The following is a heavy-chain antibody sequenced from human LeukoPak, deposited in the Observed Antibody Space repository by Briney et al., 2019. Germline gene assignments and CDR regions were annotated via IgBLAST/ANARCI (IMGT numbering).Heavy chain of an antibody. Sequence: KTSETLSLTCAVYGGSFSGYYYNWIRQPPGKGLEWIGEINHSGSTNYNPSLKSRVTISVDTSKNQFSLKLSSVTAADTAVYYCARALGELFFYYYYGMDVWGQGTTVTVSS. CDR1: GGSFSGYY. D-gene: IGHD3-10*01. V-gene: IGHV4-34*01. J-gene: IGHJ6*02. CDR3: ARALGELFFYYYYGMDV. CDR2: INHSGST.